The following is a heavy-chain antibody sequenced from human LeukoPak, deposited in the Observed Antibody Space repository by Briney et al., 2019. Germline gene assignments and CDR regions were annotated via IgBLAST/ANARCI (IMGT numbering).Heavy chain of an antibody. CDR2: ISRTSSTI. V-gene: IGHV3-48*02. J-gene: IGHJ3*02. Sequence: GGSLRLSCAASGFTFSSYSMNWVRQAPGKGLEWVSCISRTSSTIYYADSVTGRFTISRDNAKNSLYLQMNSLRDEDTAVYYCASKGAAYCGGDCYAFDIWGQGTMVTVSS. CDR3: ASKGAAYCGGDCYAFDI. D-gene: IGHD2-21*02. CDR1: GFTFSSYS.